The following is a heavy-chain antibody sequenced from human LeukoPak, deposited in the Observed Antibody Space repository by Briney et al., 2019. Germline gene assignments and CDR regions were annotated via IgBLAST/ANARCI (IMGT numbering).Heavy chain of an antibody. Sequence: SLRLSCAASGFTFDDYAMHWVRQAPGKGLEWVSGISWNSGSIGYADSVKGRFTISRDNAKNSLYLQMNSLRAEDTAVYYCARDEMATSYPYYYYGMDVWGQGTTVTVSS. J-gene: IGHJ6*02. CDR3: ARDEMATSYPYYYYGMDV. CDR1: GFTFDDYA. CDR2: ISWNSGSI. D-gene: IGHD5-24*01. V-gene: IGHV3-9*01.